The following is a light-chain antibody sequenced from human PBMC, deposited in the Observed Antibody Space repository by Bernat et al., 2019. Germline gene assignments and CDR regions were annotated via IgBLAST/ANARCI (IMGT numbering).Light chain of an antibody. V-gene: IGKV2-28*01. CDR3: MQALHTPT. CDR2: LGS. Sequence: DIVMTQSPLSLAVTPGEPASISCRSSQSLLLSNGYNYLDWYLQRPVQSPQLLIYLGSNRAPGVPHRFSGSGSGTDFTLEISRVEAEDVGIYYCMQALHTPTFGQGTRLETK. J-gene: IGKJ5*01. CDR1: QSLLLSNGYNY.